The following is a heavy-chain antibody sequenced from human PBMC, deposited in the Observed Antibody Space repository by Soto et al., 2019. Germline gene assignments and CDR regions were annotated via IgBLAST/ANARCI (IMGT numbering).Heavy chain of an antibody. J-gene: IGHJ3*02. D-gene: IGHD2-2*02. CDR2: IYYSGST. CDR3: ASDIVVVTAAIKGDDAFDI. Sequence: QLQLQESGPGLVKPSETLSLTCTVSGGSISSSSYYWGWIRQPPGKGLEWIGSIYYSGSTYYNPSLKSRGTISVDTSKNQFALKLSDGTAADTAVYYCASDIVVVTAAIKGDDAFDIWGQGTMVTVSS. V-gene: IGHV4-39*01. CDR1: GGSISSSSYY.